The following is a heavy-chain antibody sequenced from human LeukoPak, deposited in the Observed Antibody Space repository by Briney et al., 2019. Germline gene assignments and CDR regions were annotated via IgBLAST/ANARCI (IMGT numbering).Heavy chain of an antibody. Sequence: PSETLSLTCTVSGGSISSSSYYWSWIRQPAGKGLEWIGRIYTSGSTNYNPSLKSRVTISVDTSKNQFSLKLSSVTAADTAVYYCARDPYMTGGYSSAWGQGTLVTVSS. D-gene: IGHD5-18*01. J-gene: IGHJ1*01. CDR1: GGSISSSSYY. CDR3: ARDPYMTGGYSSA. V-gene: IGHV4-61*02. CDR2: IYTSGST.